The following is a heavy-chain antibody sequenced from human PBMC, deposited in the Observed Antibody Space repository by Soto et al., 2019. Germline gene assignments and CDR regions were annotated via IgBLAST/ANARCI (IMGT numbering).Heavy chain of an antibody. CDR1: GFTFSSYG. Sequence: QVQLVESGGGVVQPGRSLRLSCAASGFTFSSYGMHWVRQAPGKGLEWVAVISYDGSNKYYADSVKGRFTISRDNPKNTLYLQMNSLRAEDTAVYYCANRVGTDYWGQGTLVTVSS. J-gene: IGHJ4*02. V-gene: IGHV3-30*18. CDR3: ANRVGTDY. D-gene: IGHD1-1*01. CDR2: ISYDGSNK.